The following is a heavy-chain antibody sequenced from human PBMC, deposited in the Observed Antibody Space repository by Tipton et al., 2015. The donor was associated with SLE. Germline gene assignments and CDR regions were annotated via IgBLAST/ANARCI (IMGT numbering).Heavy chain of an antibody. CDR3: ANEIWSGYFFDY. CDR2: ISYDGSDK. CDR1: GITFINYA. V-gene: IGHV3-30*04. D-gene: IGHD3-3*01. J-gene: IGHJ4*02. Sequence: SLRLSCAASGITFINYAMHWVRQAPGKGLEWVAVISYDGSDKDYADSVKGRFTISRDNSKNTLYLQMNSLRAEDTAVYYCANEIWSGYFFDYWGQGTLVTVSS.